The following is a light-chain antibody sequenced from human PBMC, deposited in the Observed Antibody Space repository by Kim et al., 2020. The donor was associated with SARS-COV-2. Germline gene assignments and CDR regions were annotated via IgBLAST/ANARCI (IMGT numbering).Light chain of an antibody. CDR1: SSNIGAGYD. CDR2: GNN. J-gene: IGLJ1*01. V-gene: IGLV1-40*01. CDR3: QSYDNSLSGYV. Sequence: QRVTIYCTGSSSNIGAGYDVHWYQQLPGTAPKLLIYGNNNRPSGVPDRFSGSKSGTSASLAITGLQAEDEADYYCQSYDNSLSGYVFGTGTKVTVL.